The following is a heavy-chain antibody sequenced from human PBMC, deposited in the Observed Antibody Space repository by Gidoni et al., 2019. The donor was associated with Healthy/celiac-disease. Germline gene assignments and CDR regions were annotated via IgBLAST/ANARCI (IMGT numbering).Heavy chain of an antibody. J-gene: IGHJ6*03. CDR2: FDPEDGET. CDR3: ATGSIPVAATFYYYYYYMDV. CDR1: GYTLTALS. V-gene: IGHV1-24*01. D-gene: IGHD2-15*01. Sequence: QVQPVQYGAEVKKPRASVKVACKVSGYTLTALSLPWVGQAHGKGLEWMGGFDPEDGETIYAQKFQGRVTMTEDTSTDTAYMELSSLRSEDTAVYYCATGSIPVAATFYYYYYYMDVWGKGTTVTVSS.